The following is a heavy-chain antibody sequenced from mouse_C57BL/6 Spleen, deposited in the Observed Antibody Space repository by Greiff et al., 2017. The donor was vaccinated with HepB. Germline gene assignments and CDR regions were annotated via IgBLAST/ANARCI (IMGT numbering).Heavy chain of an antibody. V-gene: IGHV1-66*01. J-gene: IGHJ1*03. D-gene: IGHD1-3*01. CDR1: GYSFTSYY. CDR3: ARSSIWYFDV. Sequence: QVQLQQSGPELVKPGASVKISCKASGYSFTSYYIHWVKQRPGQGLEWIGWIYPGSGNTKYNEKFKGKATLTADTSSSTAYMQLSSLTSEDSAVYYCARSSIWYFDVWGTGTTVTVSS. CDR2: IYPGSGNT.